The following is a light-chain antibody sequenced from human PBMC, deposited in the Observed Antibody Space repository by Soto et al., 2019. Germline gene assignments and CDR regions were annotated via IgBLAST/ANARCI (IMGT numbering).Light chain of an antibody. V-gene: IGKV3-20*01. CDR3: QQYGGSPVT. Sequence: EILLTQSPGSLSLSPGERATLSCRASQSVSSSYLAWYQQKPGQAPRLLIYGASSRATGIPDRFSGSGSGTDFTLTISSLEPEDFAVYYCQQYGGSPVTFGQGTRLEIK. CDR2: GAS. CDR1: QSVSSSY. J-gene: IGKJ5*01.